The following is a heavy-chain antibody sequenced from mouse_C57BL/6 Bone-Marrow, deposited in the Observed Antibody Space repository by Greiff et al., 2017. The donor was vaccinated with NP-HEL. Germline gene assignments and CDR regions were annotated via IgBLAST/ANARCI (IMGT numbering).Heavy chain of an antibody. CDR2: IDPSDSYT. V-gene: IGHV1-50*01. CDR3: ARDGYYPYYFDY. D-gene: IGHD2-3*01. J-gene: IGHJ2*01. Sequence: QVHVKQPGAELVKPGASVKLSCKASGYTFTSYWMPWVKQRPGQGLEWIGEIDPSDSYTNYNQKFKGKATLTVDTSSSTAYMQLSSLTSEDSAVYYCARDGYYPYYFDYWGQGTTLTVSS. CDR1: GYTFTSYW.